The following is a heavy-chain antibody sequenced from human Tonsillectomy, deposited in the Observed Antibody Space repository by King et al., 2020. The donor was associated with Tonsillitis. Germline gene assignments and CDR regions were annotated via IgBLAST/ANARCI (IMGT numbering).Heavy chain of an antibody. Sequence: QLVQSGGGVVQPGRSLRLSCAASGFTFSSYGMHWVRQAPGKGLEWVAVISYDGSNKYYSDSVKGRFTISRDNSKNTLYLQMNSLRAEDTAVYYCARGGFDYWGQGTLVTVSS. D-gene: IGHD3-16*01. CDR1: GFTFSSYG. CDR2: ISYDGSNK. V-gene: IGHV3-30*03. CDR3: ARGGFDY. J-gene: IGHJ4*02.